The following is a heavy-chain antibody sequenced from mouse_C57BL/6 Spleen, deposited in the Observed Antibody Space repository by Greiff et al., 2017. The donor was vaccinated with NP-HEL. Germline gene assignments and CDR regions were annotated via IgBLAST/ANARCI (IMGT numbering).Heavy chain of an antibody. V-gene: IGHV5-17*01. Sequence: DVQLVESGGGLVKPGGSLKLSCAASGFTFSDYGMHWVRQAPEKGLEWVAYISSGSSTIYYADTVKGRFTISRDNAKNTLFLQMTSLRSEDTAMYYCARSTTVVADYWGQGTTLTVSS. CDR3: ARSTTVVADY. J-gene: IGHJ2*01. D-gene: IGHD1-1*01. CDR2: ISSGSSTI. CDR1: GFTFSDYG.